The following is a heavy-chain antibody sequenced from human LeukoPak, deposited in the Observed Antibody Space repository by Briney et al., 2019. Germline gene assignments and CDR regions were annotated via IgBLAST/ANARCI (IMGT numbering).Heavy chain of an antibody. V-gene: IGHV3-21*01. CDR2: ISSSSSYI. D-gene: IGHD4-23*01. CDR3: ARDVKGGNFVDY. J-gene: IGHJ4*02. Sequence: GGSLRLSCAASGFTFSSYSMNWVRQAPGKGLELVSSISSSSSYIYYADSLKGRFTISRDNAKNSLYLQMNSLRAEDTAVYYCARDVKGGNFVDYWGQGTLVTVSS. CDR1: GFTFSSYS.